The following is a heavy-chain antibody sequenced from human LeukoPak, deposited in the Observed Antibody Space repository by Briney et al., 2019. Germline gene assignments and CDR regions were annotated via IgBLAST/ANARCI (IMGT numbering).Heavy chain of an antibody. CDR1: GFTFSSYA. CDR2: ISGGGDRI. D-gene: IGHD6-13*01. J-gene: IGHJ2*01. V-gene: IGHV3-23*01. Sequence: GGTLRLSCAASGFTFSSYAMNWVRQAPGKGLEWVSTISGGGDRIYYADSVKGRFTISRENAKNSLYLQMNSLRAGDTAVYYCARAAYSSTWYSRYFDLWGRGTLVTVSS. CDR3: ARAAYSSTWYSRYFDL.